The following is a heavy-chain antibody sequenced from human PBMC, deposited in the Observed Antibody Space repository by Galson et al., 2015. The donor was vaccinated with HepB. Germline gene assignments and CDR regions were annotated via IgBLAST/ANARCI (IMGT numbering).Heavy chain of an antibody. V-gene: IGHV1-58*02. CDR1: GFTFTSSA. D-gene: IGHD3-10*01. J-gene: IGHJ6*02. Sequence: SVKVSCKASGFTFTSSAMQWVRQARGQRLEWIGWIVVGSGNTNYAQKFQERVTITRDMSTSTAYMELSSLRSEDTAVYYCAADYGSGSYYTTGSYYYYGMDVWGQGTTVTVSS. CDR3: AADYGSGSYYTTGSYYYYGMDV. CDR2: IVVGSGNT.